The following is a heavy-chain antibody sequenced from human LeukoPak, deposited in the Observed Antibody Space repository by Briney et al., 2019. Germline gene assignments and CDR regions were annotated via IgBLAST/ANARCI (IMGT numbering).Heavy chain of an antibody. D-gene: IGHD1-20*01. J-gene: IGHJ4*02. V-gene: IGHV4-59*01. Sequence: PSETLSLTCAVYGGSFSGYYWSWIRQPPGKGLEWIGYIYYSGSTNYNPSLKSRVTISVDTSKNQFSLKLSSVTAADTAVYYCASSLTGTTIDYWGQGTLVTVSS. CDR1: GGSFSGYY. CDR3: ASSLTGTTIDY. CDR2: IYYSGST.